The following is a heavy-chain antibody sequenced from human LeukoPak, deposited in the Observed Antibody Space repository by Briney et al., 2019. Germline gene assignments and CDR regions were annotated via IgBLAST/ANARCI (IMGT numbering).Heavy chain of an antibody. D-gene: IGHD3-10*01. CDR2: ISYDGRNK. CDR1: GFTFSTYG. CDR3: ARNYGSGSYPY. J-gene: IGHJ4*02. V-gene: IGHV3-30*03. Sequence: GGSLRLSCAASGFTFSTYGMHWVRQAPGKGLEWVAVISYDGRNKYYADYVKGRVTISRDNSKNTLYLQMNSLRAEDTAVYYCARNYGSGSYPYWGQGTLVTVSS.